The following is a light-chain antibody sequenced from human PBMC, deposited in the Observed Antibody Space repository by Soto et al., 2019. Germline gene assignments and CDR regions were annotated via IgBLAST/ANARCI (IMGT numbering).Light chain of an antibody. V-gene: IGKV1-5*03. CDR3: QHYKSYPWT. Sequence: DIQMTQSPSTLSASVGDRVTITCRASQSIDSWLAWYQQKPGKAPKLLMYKASSLESGVPSRFSGSGSETEFTLTISLLQPDDFATYYCQHYKSYPWTFGQGTKVEIK. J-gene: IGKJ1*01. CDR2: KAS. CDR1: QSIDSW.